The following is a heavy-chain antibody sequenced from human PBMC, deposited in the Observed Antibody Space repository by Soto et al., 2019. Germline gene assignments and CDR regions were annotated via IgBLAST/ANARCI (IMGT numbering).Heavy chain of an antibody. CDR3: ARGGFYYGSGRYPGDY. CDR1: GFTFSSYS. D-gene: IGHD3-10*01. CDR2: ISSSSSYI. V-gene: IGHV3-21*01. Sequence: EVQLVESGGGLVKPGGSPRLSCAASGFTFSSYSMNWVRQAPGKGLEWVSSISSSSSYIYYADSVKGRFTISRDNAKNSLYLQMNSLRAEDTAVYYFARGGFYYGSGRYPGDYWGQGTLVTVSS. J-gene: IGHJ4*02.